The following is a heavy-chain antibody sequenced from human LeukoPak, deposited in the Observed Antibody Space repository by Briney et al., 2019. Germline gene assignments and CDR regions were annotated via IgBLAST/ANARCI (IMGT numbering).Heavy chain of an antibody. Sequence: GASVKVSCKASGYTFTGYYMHWVRQAPGQGLEWMGRINPNSGGTNYAQKFQGRVTMTRDTSISTAYMGLSRLRSDDTAVYYCARENPLSFMVRGVILWFDPWGQGTLVTVSS. CDR3: ARENPLSFMVRGVILWFDP. CDR2: INPNSGGT. V-gene: IGHV1-2*06. D-gene: IGHD3-10*01. CDR1: GYTFTGYY. J-gene: IGHJ5*02.